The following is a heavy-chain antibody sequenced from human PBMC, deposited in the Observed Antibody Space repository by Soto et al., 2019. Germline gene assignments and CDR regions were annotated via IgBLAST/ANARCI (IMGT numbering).Heavy chain of an antibody. D-gene: IGHD1-26*01. CDR2: IYYSGST. CDR1: GCPIRRYC. J-gene: IGHJ4*02. Sequence: SETPSLNCNVSGCPIRRYCWSWILQPPGKGLEWIEYIYYSGSTNYNPSLKSRVTISVDTSKNQFSLKLSSVTAADTAVYYCAYSGFEPYYFDYWGQGTLVTVSS. CDR3: AYSGFEPYYFDY. V-gene: IGHV4-59*01.